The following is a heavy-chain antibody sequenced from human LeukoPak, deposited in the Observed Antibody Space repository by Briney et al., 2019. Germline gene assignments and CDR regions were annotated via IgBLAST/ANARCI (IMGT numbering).Heavy chain of an antibody. J-gene: IGHJ4*02. CDR2: LTGSGGST. CDR3: ARDNDSSTYSYFDY. V-gene: IGHV3-23*01. Sequence: GGSLRLSCAASGFTFSSYAMSWVRQAPGKGLEWVSTLTGSGGSTNYADSAMGRFTISRDNSKNTLYLQMRSLGAEDTALYYRARDNDSSTYSYFDYWGQGTLVTVSS. D-gene: IGHD2/OR15-2a*01. CDR1: GFTFSSYA.